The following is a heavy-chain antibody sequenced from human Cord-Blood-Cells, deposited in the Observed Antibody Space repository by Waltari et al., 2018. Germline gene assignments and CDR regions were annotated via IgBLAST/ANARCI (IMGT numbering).Heavy chain of an antibody. CDR3: ARDHFEMVQGVINLMGAQH. V-gene: IGHV3-30-3*01. J-gene: IGHJ1*01. CDR1: GFTFSSYA. CDR2: ISYDGSNK. Sequence: QVQLVESGGGVVQPGRSLRLSCAASGFTFSSYAMHWVRQAPGKGLEWVAVISYDGSNKYYADSVKGRFTISRDNSKNTLYLQMNSLRAEDTAVYYCARDHFEMVQGVINLMGAQHWGQGTLVTVSS. D-gene: IGHD3-10*01.